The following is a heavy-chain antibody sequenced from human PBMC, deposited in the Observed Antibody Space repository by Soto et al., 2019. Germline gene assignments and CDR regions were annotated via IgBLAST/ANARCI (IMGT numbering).Heavy chain of an antibody. D-gene: IGHD2-15*01. V-gene: IGHV3-21*01. Sequence: GGSLRLSCAASGLTFSSYSMNWVRQAPGKGLEWVSSISSSSSYIYYADSVKGRSTISRDNAKNSLYLQMNSLRAEDTAVYYCASLCSGGSRYSSVGDYYYYYYMDVWGKGTTVTVSS. J-gene: IGHJ6*03. CDR2: ISSSSSYI. CDR1: GLTFSSYS. CDR3: ASLCSGGSRYSSVGDYYYYYYMDV.